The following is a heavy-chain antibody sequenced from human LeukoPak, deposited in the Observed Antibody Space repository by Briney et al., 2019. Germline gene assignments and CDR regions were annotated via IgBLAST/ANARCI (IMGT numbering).Heavy chain of an antibody. J-gene: IGHJ6*03. V-gene: IGHV1-2*02. CDR3: ARVPRGYYMDV. Sequence: ASVKVFCKASGYTFTGNYIHWVRQAPGQGLEWMGWINPNSGGTSYAQKFQDRVTMTRDTSISTAYMELSRLRSDDTAVYFCARVPRGYYMDVWGNGTTVTVSS. CDR1: GYTFTGNY. D-gene: IGHD1-26*01. CDR2: INPNSGGT.